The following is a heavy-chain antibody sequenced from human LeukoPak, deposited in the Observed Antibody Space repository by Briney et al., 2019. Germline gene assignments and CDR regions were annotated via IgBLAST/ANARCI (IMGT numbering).Heavy chain of an antibody. CDR1: GGSISSSSYY. CDR2: IYYSGST. D-gene: IGHD2-2*01. Sequence: PSETLSLXCTVSGGSISSSSYYWGWIRQPPGKGQEWIGSIYYSGSTYYNPSLKSRVTISVDTSKNQFSLKLSSVTAADTAVYYCSSQSPRYCSSTSCGGYWGQGTLVTVSS. CDR3: SSQSPRYCSSTSCGGY. J-gene: IGHJ4*02. V-gene: IGHV4-39*01.